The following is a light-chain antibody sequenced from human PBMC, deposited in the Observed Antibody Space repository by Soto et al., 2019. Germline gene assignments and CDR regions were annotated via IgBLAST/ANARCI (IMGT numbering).Light chain of an antibody. Sequence: DIQMTQSPSSLSASVGARVTITCRASQSISSYLNWYQQKPGKAPKLLIYAASSLQSGVPSRFSRSGSGTDFTLPISSLQPEDVATDYCQQSYSTPFTFSPGTQVDLK. V-gene: IGKV1-39*01. CDR1: QSISSY. CDR3: QQSYSTPFT. CDR2: AAS. J-gene: IGKJ3*01.